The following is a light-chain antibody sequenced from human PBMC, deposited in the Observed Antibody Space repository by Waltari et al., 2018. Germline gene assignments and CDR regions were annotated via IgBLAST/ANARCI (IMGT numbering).Light chain of an antibody. J-gene: IGLJ2*01. V-gene: IGLV2-14*03. Sequence: QSALTPPASVSGYPGQSITISCTGTSTYVGGSNYVSWYHQHPGKAPKLMIYDVSNRPSGVSKRFSGSKSGNTASLTISGLQAEDEADYYCSSYTSSSTLVFGGGTKLTVL. CDR2: DVS. CDR3: SSYTSSSTLV. CDR1: STYVGGSNY.